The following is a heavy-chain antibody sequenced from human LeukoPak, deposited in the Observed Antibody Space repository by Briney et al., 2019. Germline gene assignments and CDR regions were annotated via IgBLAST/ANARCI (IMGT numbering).Heavy chain of an antibody. D-gene: IGHD3-3*01. CDR1: GYTFTGYY. CDR2: INTNTGNP. V-gene: IGHV7-4-1*02. Sequence: ASVKVSCKASGYTFTGYYMHWVRQAPGQGLEWMGWINTNTGNPTYAQGFTGRFVFSLDTSVSTAYLQISSLKAEDTAVYYCAREEFTIFGVVLDYWGQGTLVTVSS. CDR3: AREEFTIFGVVLDY. J-gene: IGHJ4*02.